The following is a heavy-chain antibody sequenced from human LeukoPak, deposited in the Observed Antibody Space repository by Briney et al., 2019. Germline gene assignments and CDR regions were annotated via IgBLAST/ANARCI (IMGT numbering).Heavy chain of an antibody. CDR1: GGSLSGSKG. J-gene: IGHJ6*02. V-gene: IGHV4-4*02. D-gene: IGHD3-10*01. CDR2: IYHSGST. CDR3: ARTIWSGSLFPYYYGMDV. Sequence: SESLSLTCAVSGGSLSGSKGWSGVGRPPGKGREWSGEIYHSGSTNYNPSLKSRVTISVDKSKNQFSLKLSSVTAADTAVYYCARTIWSGSLFPYYYGMDVWGQGTPVTVSS.